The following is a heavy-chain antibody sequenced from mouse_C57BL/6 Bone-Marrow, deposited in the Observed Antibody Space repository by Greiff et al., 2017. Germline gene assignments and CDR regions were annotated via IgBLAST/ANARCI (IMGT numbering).Heavy chain of an antibody. CDR3: AIYYGYGYAMDY. CDR1: GYTFTSYW. CDR2: IYPGSGST. Sequence: QVQLQQPGAELVKPGASVKMSCKASGYTFTSYWITWVKQRPGQGLEWIGDIYPGSGSTNYTEKFKSKATLTVDTSSSTADMQLSSLTSEDSAVYYCAIYYGYGYAMDYWGQGTSVTVSS. V-gene: IGHV1-55*01. D-gene: IGHD2-2*01. J-gene: IGHJ4*01.